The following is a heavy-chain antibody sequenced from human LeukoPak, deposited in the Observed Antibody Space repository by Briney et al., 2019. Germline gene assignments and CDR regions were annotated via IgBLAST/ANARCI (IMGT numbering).Heavy chain of an antibody. D-gene: IGHD6-19*01. V-gene: IGHV4-39*01. Sequence: SETLSLTCTVSGGSIRSSSYYWGWIRQPPGKGLEWIGSIYYSGSTYYNASLKSRGTVSVDTSKNQFSLKLNSVTAADTAVYFCARQVVAVAGTGYFDYWGQGTLVTVSS. CDR2: IYYSGST. J-gene: IGHJ4*02. CDR3: ARQVVAVAGTGYFDY. CDR1: GGSIRSSSYY.